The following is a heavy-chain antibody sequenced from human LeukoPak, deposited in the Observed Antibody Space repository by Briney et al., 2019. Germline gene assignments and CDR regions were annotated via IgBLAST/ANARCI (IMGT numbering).Heavy chain of an antibody. Sequence: GGSLRLSCAASGFTFSSYWMHWVRQAPGKGLVWVSRINSDGSSTSYADSVKGRFTISRDNAKNTLYLQMNSLRAEDTALYYCAKDIGGSGFWSGYPYYFDYWGQGTLVTVSS. CDR3: AKDIGGSGFWSGYPYYFDY. V-gene: IGHV3-74*01. J-gene: IGHJ4*02. CDR2: INSDGSST. CDR1: GFTFSSYW. D-gene: IGHD3-3*01.